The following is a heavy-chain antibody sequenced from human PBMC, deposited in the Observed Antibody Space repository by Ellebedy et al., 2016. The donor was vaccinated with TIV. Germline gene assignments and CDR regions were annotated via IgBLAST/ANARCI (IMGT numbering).Heavy chain of an antibody. D-gene: IGHD3-16*01. CDR1: GYTFTAYG. CDR3: ARDSLMVSFGGVPDY. J-gene: IGHJ4*02. CDR2: NNAGNDHT. Sequence: ASVKVSCKASGYTFTAYGIHWVRQAPGQRLEWMGWNNAGNDHTKYSQKFLGRVTLARDTSASTAYMVLSSLRSDDTAVYYCARDSLMVSFGGVPDYWGQGTLVTVSS. V-gene: IGHV1-3*01.